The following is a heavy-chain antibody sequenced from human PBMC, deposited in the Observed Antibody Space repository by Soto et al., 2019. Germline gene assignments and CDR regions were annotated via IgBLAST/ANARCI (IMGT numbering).Heavy chain of an antibody. Sequence: SETLSLTCTVSGGSTSSSSYQWVWIRQPPGKGLEWIGNVYYNGNTYYKASLKSRVTISVDTSNNQSSLKVKSVTAADTAVYYCARLSGSYNDRYFDYWGQGTLVTVSS. D-gene: IGHD1-26*01. J-gene: IGHJ4*02. CDR2: VYYNGNT. CDR3: ARLSGSYNDRYFDY. CDR1: GGSTSSSSYQ. V-gene: IGHV4-39*01.